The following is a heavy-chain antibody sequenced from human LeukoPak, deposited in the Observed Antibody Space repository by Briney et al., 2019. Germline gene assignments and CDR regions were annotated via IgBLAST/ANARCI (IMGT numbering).Heavy chain of an antibody. J-gene: IGHJ4*02. Sequence: ASVKFSCKASGYTFTSYGISWVRQAPGQGLEWMGWISAYNGNTNYAQKLQGRVTMTTDTSTSTAYMELRSLRSDDMAVYYCARGVVPAAMGYYFDYWGQGTLVTVSS. CDR2: ISAYNGNT. V-gene: IGHV1-18*03. CDR1: GYTFTSYG. CDR3: ARGVVPAAMGYYFDY. D-gene: IGHD2-2*01.